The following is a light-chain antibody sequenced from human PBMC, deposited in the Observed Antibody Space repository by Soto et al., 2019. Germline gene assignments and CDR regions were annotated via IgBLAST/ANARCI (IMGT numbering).Light chain of an antibody. CDR1: QSVSSS. V-gene: IGKV3-11*01. CDR3: QQRTDLLT. J-gene: IGKJ4*01. Sequence: EIVLTQSPATLSLSPGERATLSCRASQSVSSSLAWYQQKPGQAPRLLIYDASNRATGIPARFSGSGSGTDFPLTISSLEPEDFAVYYCQQRTDLLTFGGGTKVEIK. CDR2: DAS.